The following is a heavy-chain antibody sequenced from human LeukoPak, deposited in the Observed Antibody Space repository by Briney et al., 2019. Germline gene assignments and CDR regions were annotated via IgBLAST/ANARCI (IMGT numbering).Heavy chain of an antibody. CDR3: ARESSVIYNWFDP. J-gene: IGHJ5*02. D-gene: IGHD2/OR15-2a*01. Sequence: GASVKVSCKASGYTFTSYGISWVRQAPGQGLEWMGWINTNTGNPTYAQGFTGRFVFSLDTSVSTAYLQISSLKAEDTAVYYCARESSVIYNWFDPWGQGTLVTVSS. V-gene: IGHV7-4-1*02. CDR2: INTNTGNP. CDR1: GYTFTSYG.